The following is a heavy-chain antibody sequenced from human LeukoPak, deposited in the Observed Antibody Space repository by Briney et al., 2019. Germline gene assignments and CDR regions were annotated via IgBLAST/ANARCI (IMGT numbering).Heavy chain of an antibody. CDR3: ARGVYYDFWSGYSTACYFDY. CDR1: GGSISSYY. D-gene: IGHD3-3*01. J-gene: IGHJ4*02. Sequence: SETLSLTCTVSGGSISSYYWSWIRQPPGKGLEWIGYIYYSGSTNYNPSLKSRVTISVDTSKNQFSLELSSVTVADTAVYYCARGVYYDFWSGYSTACYFDYWGQGTLVTVSS. V-gene: IGHV4-59*01. CDR2: IYYSGST.